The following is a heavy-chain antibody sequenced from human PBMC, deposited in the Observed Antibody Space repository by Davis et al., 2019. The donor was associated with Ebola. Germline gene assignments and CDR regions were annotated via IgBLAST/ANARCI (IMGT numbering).Heavy chain of an antibody. CDR1: GGSLSGYY. CDR3: AARSPYGMDV. CDR2: IYYSGST. Sequence: SETLSLTCAVYGGSLSGYYWGWIRQPPGKGLEWIGSIYYSGSTYYNPSLKSRVTISVDTSKNQFSLKLSSVTAADTAVYYCAARSPYGMDVWGKGTTVTVSS. V-gene: IGHV4-39*01. J-gene: IGHJ6*04.